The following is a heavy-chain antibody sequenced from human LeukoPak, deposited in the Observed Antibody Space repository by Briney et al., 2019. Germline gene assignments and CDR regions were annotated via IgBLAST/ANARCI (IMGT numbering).Heavy chain of an antibody. CDR3: AREGGGELLLKVGSTQYGMDV. J-gene: IGHJ6*02. V-gene: IGHV1-69*13. CDR1: GGTFSSYA. Sequence: SVKVSCKASGGTFSSYAISWVRQAPGQGLEWMGGIIPIFGTANYAQKFQGRATITADESTSTAYMELSSLRSEDTAVYYCAREGGGELLLKVGSTQYGMDVWGQGTTVTVSS. D-gene: IGHD1-26*01. CDR2: IIPIFGTA.